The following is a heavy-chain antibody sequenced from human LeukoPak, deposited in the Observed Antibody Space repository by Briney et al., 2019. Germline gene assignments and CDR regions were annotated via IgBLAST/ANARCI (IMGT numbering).Heavy chain of an antibody. D-gene: IGHD3-22*01. J-gene: IGHJ3*02. V-gene: IGHV3-23*01. CDR2: LSGSGGST. CDR3: AKDGSSGYYYSAFDI. CDR1: GLTFSSYA. Sequence: PGGSLRLSCAASGLTFSSYAMNWVRQAPGKGLEWVSTLSGSGGSTYYADSVKGRFTISRDSSKNTLYLQMNSLRAEDTAVYYCAKDGSSGYYYSAFDIWGQGTMVTVSS.